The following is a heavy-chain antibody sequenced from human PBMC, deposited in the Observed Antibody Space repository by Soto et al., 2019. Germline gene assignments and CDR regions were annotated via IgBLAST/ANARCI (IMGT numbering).Heavy chain of an antibody. Sequence: PSETLSLTCAVSGVCISSSNWWSCVRHPPGKWLEWIGEIYHSGSTNYNPSLKSRVTISVDKSKNQFSLKLSSVTAADTAVYYCARRRITMIVVSHYGMDVWGQGTTVTVSS. J-gene: IGHJ6*01. V-gene: IGHV4-4*02. CDR1: GVCISSSNW. D-gene: IGHD3-22*01. CDR3: ARRRITMIVVSHYGMDV. CDR2: IYHSGST.